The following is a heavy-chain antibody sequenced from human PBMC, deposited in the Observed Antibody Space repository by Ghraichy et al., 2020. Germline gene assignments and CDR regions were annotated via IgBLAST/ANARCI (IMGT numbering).Heavy chain of an antibody. D-gene: IGHD3-3*01. CDR2: IYHSGST. Sequence: SETPSLTCAVSGYSISSGYYWGWIRQPPGKGLEWIGSIYHSGSTYYNPSLKSRVTISVDTSKNQFSLKLSSVTAADTAVYYCARQGLGGYDFWSGYSGVFQHWGQGTLVTVSS. V-gene: IGHV4-38-2*01. CDR1: GYSISSGYY. CDR3: ARQGLGGYDFWSGYSGVFQH. J-gene: IGHJ1*01.